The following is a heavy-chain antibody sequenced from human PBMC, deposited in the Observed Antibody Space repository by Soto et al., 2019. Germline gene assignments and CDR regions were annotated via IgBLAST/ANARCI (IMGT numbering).Heavy chain of an antibody. Sequence: SETLSLTCTVSGGSISSYYWSWIRQPAGKGLEWIGRIYTSGSTNYNPSLKSRVTMSVDTSKNQFSLKLSSVTAADTAVYYCARGIVGETTLIWFDPWGQGTLVTVSS. J-gene: IGHJ5*02. D-gene: IGHD4-4*01. CDR1: GGSISSYY. V-gene: IGHV4-4*07. CDR2: IYTSGST. CDR3: ARGIVGETTLIWFDP.